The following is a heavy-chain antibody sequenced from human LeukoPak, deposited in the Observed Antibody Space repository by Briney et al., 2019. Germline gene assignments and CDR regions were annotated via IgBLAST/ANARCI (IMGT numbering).Heavy chain of an antibody. CDR2: INTNTGNP. J-gene: IGHJ4*02. V-gene: IGHV7-4-1*02. CDR3: ARGQDTTGFFNY. CDR1: GYTFTSYG. Sequence: ASVKVSCKASGYTFTSYGISWVRQAPGQGLEWMGWINTNTGNPTYAQGFTGRFVFSLDISVSTAYLQISSLKAEDTAVYYCARGQDTTGFFNYWGQGTLVTVSS. D-gene: IGHD3-22*01.